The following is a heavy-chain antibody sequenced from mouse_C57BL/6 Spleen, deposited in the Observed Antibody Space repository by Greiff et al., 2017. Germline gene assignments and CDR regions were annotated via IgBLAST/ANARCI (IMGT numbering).Heavy chain of an antibody. Sequence: QVQLQQPGAELVRPGSSVKLSCKASGYTFTSYWMHWVKQRPIQGLEWIGNIDPSDSDTHYNQKFKDKATLTVDKSSSTAYMQLSSLTSEDSTGYYCARGKLGWDWDYWGQGTTLTVSS. CDR2: IDPSDSDT. J-gene: IGHJ2*01. V-gene: IGHV1-52*01. CDR1: GYTFTSYW. CDR3: ARGKLGWDWDY. D-gene: IGHD2-3*01.